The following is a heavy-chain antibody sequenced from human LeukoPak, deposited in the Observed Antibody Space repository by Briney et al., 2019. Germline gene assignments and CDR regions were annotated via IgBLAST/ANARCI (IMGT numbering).Heavy chain of an antibody. V-gene: IGHV1-24*01. D-gene: IGHD2/OR15-2a*01. CDR1: GYTLTELS. J-gene: IGHJ4*02. Sequence: ASVKVSCKVSGYTLTELSIYWVRQAPGKGLEWMGTFNPEDGETIYAQKFQARVTMTEDTSTDTAYMELSRLRSEDTAVYYCRGRQLEYESLDYWGQGTLVTVSS. CDR2: FNPEDGET. CDR3: RGRQLEYESLDY.